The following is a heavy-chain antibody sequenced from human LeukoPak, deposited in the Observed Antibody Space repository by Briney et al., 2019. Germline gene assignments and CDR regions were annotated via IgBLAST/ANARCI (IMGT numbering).Heavy chain of an antibody. V-gene: IGHV4-34*01. CDR3: ARGRITMVRGVTRGNWFDP. J-gene: IGHJ5*02. CDR1: GGSFSGYY. D-gene: IGHD3-10*01. Sequence: PSETLSLTCAVYGGSFSGYYWGWIRQPPGKGLEWIGEINHSGSTNYNPSLKSRVTISVDTSKNQFSLKLSSVTAADTAVYYCARGRITMVRGVTRGNWFDPWGQGTLVTVSS. CDR2: INHSGST.